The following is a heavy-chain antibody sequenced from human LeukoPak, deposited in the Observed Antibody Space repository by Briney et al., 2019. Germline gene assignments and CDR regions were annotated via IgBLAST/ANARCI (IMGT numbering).Heavy chain of an antibody. V-gene: IGHV4-31*03. CDR2: IYYSGST. CDR1: GGSISSGGYY. J-gene: IGHJ5*02. Sequence: SETLSLTCTVSGGSISSGGYYWSWIRQHPGKGLEWIGYIYYSGSTYYNPSLKSRVTISVDTSKNQFSLKLSSVTAADTAVYYCARDQRYYYDSSGYYYGWFGPWGQGTLVTVSS. D-gene: IGHD3-22*01. CDR3: ARDQRYYYDSSGYYYGWFGP.